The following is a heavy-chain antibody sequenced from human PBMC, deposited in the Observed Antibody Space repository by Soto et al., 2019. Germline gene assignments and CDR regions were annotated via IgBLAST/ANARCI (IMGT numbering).Heavy chain of an antibody. D-gene: IGHD2-8*01. Sequence: PGESLTISCKGSGYSFTSYSIGWVRQMPGNGLAWMGIIYPGDSDTRYSPSFQGQVTISADKSIGTAYLQWSSLKASDTAMYYCARDLEYCTNGVCYTWFDPWGQGTLVTVSS. CDR1: GYSFTSYS. J-gene: IGHJ5*02. CDR2: IYPGDSDT. CDR3: ARDLEYCTNGVCYTWFDP. V-gene: IGHV5-51*01.